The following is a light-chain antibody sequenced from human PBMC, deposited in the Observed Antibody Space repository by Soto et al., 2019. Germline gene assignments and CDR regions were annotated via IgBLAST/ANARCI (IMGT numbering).Light chain of an antibody. Sequence: EIVMTQSPATLSVSPGERATLSCRASQRVSRNLAWYQQKPGQAPRLLIYDASTRATGIPDRFSGSGSETDFTLTISSLEPEDFAVYYCQQRSDWPWTFGQGTKVDI. V-gene: IGKV3-11*01. CDR3: QQRSDWPWT. CDR1: QRVSRN. J-gene: IGKJ1*01. CDR2: DAS.